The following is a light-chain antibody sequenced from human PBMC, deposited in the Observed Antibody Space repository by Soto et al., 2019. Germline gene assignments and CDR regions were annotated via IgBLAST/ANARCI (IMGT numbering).Light chain of an antibody. V-gene: IGLV1-51*01. J-gene: IGLJ2*01. CDR1: RSNIGNNY. CDR2: DNS. Sequence: QSVLTQPPSMSATPGQTVTISCSGSRSNIGNNYVSWYQQFPGTAPRLLISDNSKRPSEIPARFSGSKSGTSATLGITGLQTGDEATYFCGTWDSSLNVGVFGGGTKLTVL. CDR3: GTWDSSLNVGV.